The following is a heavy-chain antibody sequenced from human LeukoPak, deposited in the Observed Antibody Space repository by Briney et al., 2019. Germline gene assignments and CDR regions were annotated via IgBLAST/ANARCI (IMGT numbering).Heavy chain of an antibody. CDR1: GYTFSDYA. J-gene: IGHJ4*02. V-gene: IGHV1-3*01. Sequence: GASVKVSCKASGYTFSDYAMHWVRQAPGQRLEWMGWINAGNGDTKYSQKFQGRVTITWDTSASTVHMELSSLRSEDTAVYYCARWGKYSGYDCYGYWGQGTLVTVSS. D-gene: IGHD5-12*01. CDR3: ARWGKYSGYDCYGY. CDR2: INAGNGDT.